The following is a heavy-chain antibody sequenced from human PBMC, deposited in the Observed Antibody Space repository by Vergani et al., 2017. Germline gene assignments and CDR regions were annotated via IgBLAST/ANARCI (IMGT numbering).Heavy chain of an antibody. J-gene: IGHJ3*02. Sequence: QVQLQQWGAGLLQPSETLSLTCAVYGGSFSGYYWSWIRQPPGKGLEWIGEINHSGSTNYNPSLKSRVTISVDTSKNQFSLKLSSVTAADTAVYYCARGRLVQTFDIWGQGTMVTVSS. CDR2: INHSGST. D-gene: IGHD6-19*01. CDR1: GGSFSGYY. CDR3: ARGRLVQTFDI. V-gene: IGHV4-34*01.